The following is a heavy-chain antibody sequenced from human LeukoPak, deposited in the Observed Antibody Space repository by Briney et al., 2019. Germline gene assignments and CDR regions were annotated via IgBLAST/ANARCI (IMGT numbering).Heavy chain of an antibody. CDR3: AELGITMIGGV. Sequence: GGSLRLSCAASGFTFRTSGMNWVRQAPGKGLEWVSYISSSGTTISYAQSVKGRFTITRDNAQNSLTLHMNTLRADDTAVYYCAELGITMIGGVWGKGTTVTISS. CDR2: ISSSGTTI. D-gene: IGHD3-10*02. V-gene: IGHV3-48*01. CDR1: GFTFRTSG. J-gene: IGHJ6*04.